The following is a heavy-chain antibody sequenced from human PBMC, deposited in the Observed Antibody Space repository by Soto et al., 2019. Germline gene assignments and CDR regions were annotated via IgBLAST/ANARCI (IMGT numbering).Heavy chain of an antibody. CDR1: GFTFSSYA. D-gene: IGHD5-12*01. CDR2: ISYDGSNK. Sequence: GGSLRLSCAASGFTFSSYAVHWVRQAPGKGLEWVAVISYDGSNKYYADSVKGRFTISRDNSKNTLYLQMNSLRAEDTAVYYCATSRDGYNYFDYWGQGTLVTVSS. CDR3: ATSRDGYNYFDY. V-gene: IGHV3-30-3*01. J-gene: IGHJ4*02.